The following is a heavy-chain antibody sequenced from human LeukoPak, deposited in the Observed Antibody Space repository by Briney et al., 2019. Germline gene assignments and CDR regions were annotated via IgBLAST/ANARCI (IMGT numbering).Heavy chain of an antibody. Sequence: TSETLSLTCAVYGGSFSSYYWGWIRQSPGKGLEWIGSIYYSGSTYYNPSLKSRVTISVDTSKNQFSLKLSSVTAADTAVYYCARSRGWERGPIDYWGQGTLVTVSS. CDR3: ARSRGWERGPIDY. CDR1: GGSFSSYY. J-gene: IGHJ4*02. V-gene: IGHV4-39*01. D-gene: IGHD1-26*01. CDR2: IYYSGST.